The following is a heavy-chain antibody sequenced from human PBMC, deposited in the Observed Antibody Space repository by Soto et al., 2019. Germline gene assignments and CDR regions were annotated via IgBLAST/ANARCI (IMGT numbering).Heavy chain of an antibody. V-gene: IGHV1-69*01. D-gene: IGHD2-21*02. CDR1: GGGTLSNDA. J-gene: IGHJ4*02. CDR3: AREVVTETTWGSFDS. Sequence: QVHLVQSGADGRKSGSSVRVSCTASGGGTLSNDAISWVRQAPGQGLEWLGRISLFFGTTDYSQSFQGRRTMTADASTGTVYMDLRSLKSDDTAVYYCAREVVTETTWGSFDSWGQGTLVTVSS. CDR2: ISLFFGTT.